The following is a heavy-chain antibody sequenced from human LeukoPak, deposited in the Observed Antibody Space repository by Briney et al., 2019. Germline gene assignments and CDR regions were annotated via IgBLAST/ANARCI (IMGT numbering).Heavy chain of an antibody. J-gene: IGHJ3*01. V-gene: IGHV3-48*01. CDR1: GFNFNIYS. D-gene: IGHD3-22*01. CDR2: ISASGTTV. CDR3: ARDNGYHYDVFDV. Sequence: GGSLRLSCAASGFNFNIYSLNWVRQAPGRGLEWVSYISASGTTVYYADSVKGRFTISRDDAKRSLYLQMNSLRVEDTAVYYCARDNGYHYDVFDVWGQGTKVTVSS.